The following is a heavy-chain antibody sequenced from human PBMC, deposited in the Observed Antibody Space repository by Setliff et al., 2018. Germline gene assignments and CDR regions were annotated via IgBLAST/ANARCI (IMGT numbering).Heavy chain of an antibody. Sequence: PGESLKISCKGSGFTFTNYWIGWVRQMPGKGLEWMGVIYPGDSDTRYSPSFQGQVTISADKSISTAYLQWSSLKASDTAMYYCARAPPNRYSGSYEYFYMDVWGKGTTVTVSS. CDR1: GFTFTNYW. CDR3: ARAPPNRYSGSYEYFYMDV. CDR2: IYPGDSDT. V-gene: IGHV5-51*01. J-gene: IGHJ6*03. D-gene: IGHD1-26*01.